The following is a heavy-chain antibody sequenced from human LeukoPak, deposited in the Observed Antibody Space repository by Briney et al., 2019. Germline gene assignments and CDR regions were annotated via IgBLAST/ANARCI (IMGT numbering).Heavy chain of an antibody. Sequence: SSETLSLTCIVSGGSISSSTYFWGWVRQPPGKGLEWIGIISYNGTTYYNPSLKRRVTISVDTSKNQFSLRLNSVTAADTAVYYCARLRRVAASLDYWGQGTLVTVSS. CDR3: ARLRRVAASLDY. CDR1: GGSISSSTYF. D-gene: IGHD6-13*01. CDR2: ISYNGTT. J-gene: IGHJ4*02. V-gene: IGHV4-39*07.